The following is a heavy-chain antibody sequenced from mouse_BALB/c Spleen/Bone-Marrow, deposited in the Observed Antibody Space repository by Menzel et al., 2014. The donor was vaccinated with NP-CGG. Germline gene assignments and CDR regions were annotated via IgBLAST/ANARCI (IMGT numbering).Heavy chain of an antibody. Sequence: VQLKHPGPDLVKPSQSLSLTCTVTGYSITSFYSWHWIRQFPGDKLEWMGYINYSGSTNYNPSLKSRISITRDTSKNQFFLQLNSVTTEDTATYYCARSDYYDWAYWGQGTLVTVSA. CDR1: GYSITSFYS. J-gene: IGHJ3*01. CDR2: INYSGST. V-gene: IGHV3-1*02. D-gene: IGHD2-4*01. CDR3: ARSDYYDWAY.